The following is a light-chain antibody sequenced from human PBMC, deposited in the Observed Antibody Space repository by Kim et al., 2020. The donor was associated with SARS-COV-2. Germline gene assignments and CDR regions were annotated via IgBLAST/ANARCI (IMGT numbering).Light chain of an antibody. CDR1: SGDIGGYNF. CDR3: SSYTSSNTVV. Sequence: QSALTQPASVSGSPGQSITISCTGTSGDIGGYNFVSWYEHHPGKAPKVMLYDVSKRPSGVSNRFSGSKSGNTASLTISGLQAEDEADYYCSSYTSSNTVVFGGGTQLTVL. J-gene: IGLJ2*01. CDR2: DVS. V-gene: IGLV2-14*03.